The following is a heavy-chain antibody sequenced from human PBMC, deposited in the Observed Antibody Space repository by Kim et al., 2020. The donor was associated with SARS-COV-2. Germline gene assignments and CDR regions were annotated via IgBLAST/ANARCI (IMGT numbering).Heavy chain of an antibody. CDR3: ARVGTVTTYVGWYFDL. J-gene: IGHJ2*01. D-gene: IGHD4-17*01. V-gene: IGHV1-46*01. CDR1: GYTFTSYY. CDR2: INPSGGST. Sequence: ASVKVSCKASGYTFTSYYMHWVRQAPGQGLEWMGIINPSGGSTSYAQKFQGRVTMTRDTSTSTVYMELSSLRSEDTAVYYCARVGTVTTYVGWYFDLWGRGTLVTVSS.